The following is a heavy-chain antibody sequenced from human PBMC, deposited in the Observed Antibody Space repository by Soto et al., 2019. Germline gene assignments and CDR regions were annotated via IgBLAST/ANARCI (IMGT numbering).Heavy chain of an antibody. Sequence: ASVKVSCKASGYTFTGYYMHWVRQAPGQGLEWMGWTNPNSGGTNYAQKFQGRVTMTRDTSISTAYMELSRLRSDDTAVYYCARERILTGYTYYYYYGMDVWGQGTTVTVYS. J-gene: IGHJ6*02. CDR3: ARERILTGYTYYYYYGMDV. CDR1: GYTFTGYY. D-gene: IGHD3-9*01. V-gene: IGHV1-2*02. CDR2: TNPNSGGT.